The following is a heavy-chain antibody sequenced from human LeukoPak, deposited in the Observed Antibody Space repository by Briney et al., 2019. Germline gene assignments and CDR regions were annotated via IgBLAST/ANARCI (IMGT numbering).Heavy chain of an antibody. D-gene: IGHD5-24*01. CDR1: GFTFSSYN. CDR2: IKFDGNEK. Sequence: GGSLRLSCAASGFTFSSYNMNWVRQAPGKGLEWVANIKFDGNEKYYVDSVKGRFTISRDNAKNSLYLQMNSLRAEDTAIYYCARLDEAFDNWGQGTLVTVSS. V-gene: IGHV3-7*01. CDR3: ARLDEAFDN. J-gene: IGHJ4*02.